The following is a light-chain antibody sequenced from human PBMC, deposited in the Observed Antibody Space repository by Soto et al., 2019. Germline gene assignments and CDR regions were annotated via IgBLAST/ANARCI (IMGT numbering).Light chain of an antibody. J-gene: IGKJ4*01. Sequence: DIQMTQSPSSLSASVGDRVTITCQASQDISDSLNWYQQIPGKAPKLLLYDASHLETGVPSRFSGSGSGTNFTFSISSLQLEDVATFYCQQFDSIPLTFGGGTTVESK. CDR1: QDISDS. V-gene: IGKV1-33*01. CDR2: DAS. CDR3: QQFDSIPLT.